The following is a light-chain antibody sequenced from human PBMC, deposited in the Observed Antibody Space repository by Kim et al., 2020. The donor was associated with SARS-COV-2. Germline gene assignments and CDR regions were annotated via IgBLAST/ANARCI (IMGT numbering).Light chain of an antibody. CDR2: EDD. CDR1: SGSITSNY. CDR3: QSYDSNIQGV. Sequence: LTQPHSVSESPGKTVTISCTRSSGSITSNYVQWHQQRPGSSPTTLIFEDDQRPSGVPDRFSASIDSSSNSASLTISELKTEDEGDYYCQSYDSNIQGVFGGGTKLTVL. V-gene: IGLV6-57*01. J-gene: IGLJ3*02.